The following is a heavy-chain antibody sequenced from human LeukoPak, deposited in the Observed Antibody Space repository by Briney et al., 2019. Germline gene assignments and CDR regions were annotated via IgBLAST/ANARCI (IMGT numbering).Heavy chain of an antibody. V-gene: IGHV1-18*01. CDR3: AKGRVIYYDTTGYRPDDSFDI. Sequence: ASVKVSCKTSGYMFRNYGITWVRHAPGQGLEWMGWISTFNGHTKYTQSLRDRVTMTTDTSTSTIYMELRSLRSDDTAVYYCAKGRVIYYDTTGYRPDDSFDIWGQGTMVTVSS. J-gene: IGHJ3*02. D-gene: IGHD3-22*01. CDR2: ISTFNGHT. CDR1: GYMFRNYG.